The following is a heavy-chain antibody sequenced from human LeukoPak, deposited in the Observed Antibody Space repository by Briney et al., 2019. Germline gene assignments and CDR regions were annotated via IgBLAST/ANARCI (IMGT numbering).Heavy chain of an antibody. D-gene: IGHD3-16*02. J-gene: IGHJ4*02. CDR2: IYYSGST. Sequence: SETLSLTYTVSGGSISSSSYYWGWIRQPPGKGLEWIGSIYYSGSTYYNPSLKSRVTISVDTPKNQFSLKLSSVTAADTAVYYCARHYDYVWGSYRNIFDYWGQGTLVTVSS. V-gene: IGHV4-39*01. CDR1: GGSISSSSYY. CDR3: ARHYDYVWGSYRNIFDY.